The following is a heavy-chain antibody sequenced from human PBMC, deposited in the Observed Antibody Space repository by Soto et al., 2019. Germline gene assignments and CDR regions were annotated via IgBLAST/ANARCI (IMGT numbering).Heavy chain of an antibody. CDR2: IYYSGST. Sequence: SETLSLTCTVSGGSISSYYWSWIRQPPGKGLEWIGYIYYSGSTNYNPSLKSRVTISVDTSKNQFSLKLSSVTAADTAVYYCARAGSGWYTPNNWFDPWGQGTLVTVSS. J-gene: IGHJ5*02. CDR3: ARAGSGWYTPNNWFDP. CDR1: GGSISSYY. D-gene: IGHD6-19*01. V-gene: IGHV4-59*01.